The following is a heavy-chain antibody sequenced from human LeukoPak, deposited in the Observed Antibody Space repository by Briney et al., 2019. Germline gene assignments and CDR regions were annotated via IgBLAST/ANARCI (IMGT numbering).Heavy chain of an antibody. CDR2: IYPGDSDT. D-gene: IGHD5-12*01. CDR1: GYTFINYW. J-gene: IGHJ5*02. V-gene: IGHV5-51*01. Sequence: GESLKISCKGFGYTFINYWIAWVRQMPGKGLEWMGIIYPGDSDTRYIPSFQGQVTISADKSISTAYLQWRSLKASDTAMYYCARHRRAGYSGYPLWWFDPWGQGTLVTVSS. CDR3: ARHRRAGYSGYPLWWFDP.